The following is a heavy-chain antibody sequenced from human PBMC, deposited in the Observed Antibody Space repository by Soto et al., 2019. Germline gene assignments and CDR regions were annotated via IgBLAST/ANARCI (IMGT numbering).Heavy chain of an antibody. CDR3: ARHLGGNHYYYGMDV. D-gene: IGHD3-16*01. CDR2: IIPIFGTA. J-gene: IGHJ6*02. Sequence: QVQLVQSGAEVKKPGSSVKVSCKASGGTFSSYAISWVRQAPGQGLEWMGGIIPIFGTADYAQKFQGRVTITADNSTSTAYMDLSSLRSEDTPVYYCARHLGGNHYYYGMDVWGQGTTVTVSS. CDR1: GGTFSSYA. V-gene: IGHV1-69*14.